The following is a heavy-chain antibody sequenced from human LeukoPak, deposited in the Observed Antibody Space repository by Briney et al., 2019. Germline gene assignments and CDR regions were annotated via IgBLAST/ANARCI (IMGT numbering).Heavy chain of an antibody. V-gene: IGHV4-59*01. Sequence: SETLSLTCTVSGGSISSYYWSWIRQPPGKGLEWIGYIYYSGSTNYNPSLKSRVTISVDTSKNQFSLKLSSVTAADTAVYYCARGFSGYYGSGSYYQYNWFDPWGQGTLVTVSS. CDR2: IYYSGST. D-gene: IGHD3-10*01. J-gene: IGHJ5*02. CDR1: GGSISSYY. CDR3: ARGFSGYYGSGSYYQYNWFDP.